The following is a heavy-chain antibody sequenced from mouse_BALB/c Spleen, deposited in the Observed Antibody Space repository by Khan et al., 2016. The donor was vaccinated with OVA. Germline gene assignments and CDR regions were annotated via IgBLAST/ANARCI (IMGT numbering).Heavy chain of an antibody. J-gene: IGHJ2*01. CDR3: ASNYGYVVYFDS. CDR1: GYTFTSYV. V-gene: IGHV1S136*01. D-gene: IGHD2-2*01. CDR2: IYHFNDDT. Sequence: VQLQQSGPELVKPGASVKMSCTASGYTFTSYVIHWVKQKPGQGLDWIGYIYHFNDDTKYNEKFKGKATLTSEKSSCTAYMEFSCLTSDVSAVYYCASNYGYVVYFDSCVQRTTLTVSS.